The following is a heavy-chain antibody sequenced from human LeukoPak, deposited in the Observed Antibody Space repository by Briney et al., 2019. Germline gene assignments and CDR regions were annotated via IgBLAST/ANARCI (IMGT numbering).Heavy chain of an antibody. J-gene: IGHJ4*02. CDR2: ISSSGSTI. V-gene: IGHV3-11*04. CDR3: AKDVYDFWSGYYNSYDY. Sequence: PGGSLRLSCAASGFTFSDYYMSWIRQAPGKGLEWVSYISSSGSTIYYADSVKGRFTISRDNSKNTLYLQMNSLRAEDTAVYYCAKDVYDFWSGYYNSYDYWGQGTLVTVSS. D-gene: IGHD3-3*01. CDR1: GFTFSDYY.